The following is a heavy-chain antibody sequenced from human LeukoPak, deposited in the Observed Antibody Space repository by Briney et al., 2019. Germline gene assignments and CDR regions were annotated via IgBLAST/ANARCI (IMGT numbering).Heavy chain of an antibody. CDR1: GFTFRSYV. V-gene: IGHV3-23*01. CDR3: AKALGSGDY. CDR2: ISGSYGST. D-gene: IGHD6-19*01. J-gene: IGHJ4*02. Sequence: PGGSLRLSCVASGFTFRSYVMSWVRQAPGKGLEWVGTISGSYGSTSYADSVKGRFTISRDNSKNTMYLQMNSLRAEDTAVYYCAKALGSGDYWGQGTLVTVSS.